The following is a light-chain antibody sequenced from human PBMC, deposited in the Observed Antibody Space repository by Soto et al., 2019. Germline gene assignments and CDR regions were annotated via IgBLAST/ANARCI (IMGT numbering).Light chain of an antibody. CDR3: QRLNSAPLT. Sequence: DIQLTQSPSFLSASVGDRVTITCRASQGISISLGLYQQSPGQAPDLLIYAASSLESGVPSRFSGSGSGTAFTLTINGLQPTYFATYYCQRLNSAPLTLGGGTKVEIK. CDR2: AAS. CDR1: QGISIS. V-gene: IGKV1-9*01. J-gene: IGKJ4*02.